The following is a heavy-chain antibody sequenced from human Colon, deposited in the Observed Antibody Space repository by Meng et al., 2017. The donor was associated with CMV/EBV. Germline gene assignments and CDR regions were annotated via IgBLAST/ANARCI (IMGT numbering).Heavy chain of an antibody. V-gene: IGHV3-53*01. D-gene: IGHD2-2*01. CDR1: GFIVSSNY. Sequence: GGSLRLSCAASGFIVSSNYMSWVRQAPGKGLEWVSVIYTGGSTYYTDSVKGRFTISRDNSKNTLYLQMNSLRAEDTAVYYCARDFAQPGYCSSTSCPSDYWGQGTLVTVSS. J-gene: IGHJ4*02. CDR3: ARDFAQPGYCSSTSCPSDY. CDR2: IYTGGST.